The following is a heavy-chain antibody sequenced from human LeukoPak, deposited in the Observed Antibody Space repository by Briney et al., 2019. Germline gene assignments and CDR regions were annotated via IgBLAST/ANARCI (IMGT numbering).Heavy chain of an antibody. D-gene: IGHD6-19*01. CDR1: SYSISSGYY. CDR3: ARREAVAGIGAFDI. J-gene: IGHJ3*02. Sequence: SETLSLTCAVSSYSISSGYYWGWIRQPPGKGLEWIGSFYHSGCTYYNPSLKSRVTMSVDTSKNQFSLKLSSVTAADTAVYYCARREAVAGIGAFDIWGQGTMVTVSS. V-gene: IGHV4-38-2*01. CDR2: FYHSGCT.